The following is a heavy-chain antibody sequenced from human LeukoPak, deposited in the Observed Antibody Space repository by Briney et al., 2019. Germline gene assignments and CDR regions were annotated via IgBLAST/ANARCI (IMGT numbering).Heavy chain of an antibody. CDR1: GFTVSSNY. V-gene: IGHV3-66*01. Sequence: GGSLRLSCAASGFTVSSNYMSWVRQTPGKGLEWVSIIYGSGSTYYADSVKGRFTVSRDNSNNTLYLQMNSLRAEDTAVYYCARDQTSWYLGYWGQGTLVTVSS. J-gene: IGHJ4*02. CDR2: IYGSGST. CDR3: ARDQTSWYLGY. D-gene: IGHD2-2*01.